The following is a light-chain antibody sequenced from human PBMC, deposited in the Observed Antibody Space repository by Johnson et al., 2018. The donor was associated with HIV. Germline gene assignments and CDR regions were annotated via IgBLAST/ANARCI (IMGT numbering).Light chain of an antibody. CDR2: ENN. V-gene: IGLV1-51*01. J-gene: IGLJ1*01. CDR3: ETWDSSLSGV. Sequence: QSVLTQPPSVSAAPGQRVTISCSGSSSNIGTNYVSWYQQLPGTAPKLLIYENNKRPSGIPDRFSASESGTSATLGITGLQTGDEADYYCETWDSSLSGVFGTGTKVTVL. CDR1: SSNIGTNY.